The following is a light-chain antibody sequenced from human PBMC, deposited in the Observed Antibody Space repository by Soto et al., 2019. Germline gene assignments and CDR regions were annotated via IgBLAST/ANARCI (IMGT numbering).Light chain of an antibody. J-gene: IGLJ3*02. CDR3: QVWDSSSDPWV. Sequence: SYELTQPPSVSVAPGQTARITCGGNNIGRKSVHWYQQKPGQAPVLVVHDDRDRPSGIPERFSGSNSGNAATLTISRVEAGDEADYYCQVWDSSSDPWVFGGGTKLTVL. V-gene: IGLV3-21*02. CDR2: DDR. CDR1: NIGRKS.